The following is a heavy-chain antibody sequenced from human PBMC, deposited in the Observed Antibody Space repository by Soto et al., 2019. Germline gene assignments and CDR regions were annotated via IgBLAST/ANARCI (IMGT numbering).Heavy chain of an antibody. J-gene: IGHJ5*02. D-gene: IGHD3-3*01. CDR2: ISGSGGST. CDR1: GFTFSNYA. Sequence: GGSLRLSCAASGFTFSNYAMSWVRQAPGKGLEWISTISGSGGSTYYADSVKGRFTISRDNSKNTLYLQMNSLRAEDTAVYYCANGKSTPYAFRSRYYDWFDTWGQGTLVTVSS. V-gene: IGHV3-23*01. CDR3: ANGKSTPYAFRSRYYDWFDT.